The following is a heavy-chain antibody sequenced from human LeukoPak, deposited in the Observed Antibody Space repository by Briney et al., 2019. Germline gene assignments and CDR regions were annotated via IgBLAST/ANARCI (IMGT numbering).Heavy chain of an antibody. D-gene: IGHD5-18*01. CDR3: ARVMEGGYSYGSDAFDI. CDR1: GGSFSGYY. CDR2: INHSGST. V-gene: IGHV4-34*01. J-gene: IGHJ3*02. Sequence: SETLSLTCAVYGGSFSGYYWSWIRQPPGKGLEWIGEINHSGSTNYNPSLRSRVTISVDTSKNQFPLKLSSVTAADTAVYYCARVMEGGYSYGSDAFDIWGQGTMVTVSS.